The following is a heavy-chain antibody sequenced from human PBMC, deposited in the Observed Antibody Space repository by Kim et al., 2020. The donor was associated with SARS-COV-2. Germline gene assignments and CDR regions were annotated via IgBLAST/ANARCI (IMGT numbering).Heavy chain of an antibody. D-gene: IGHD3-10*01. Sequence: PSLKSWVTISVDTSKNQFSLKLSSVTAADTAVYYCAREVRGRGVIDYWGQGTLVTVSS. J-gene: IGHJ4*02. CDR3: AREVRGRGVIDY. V-gene: IGHV4-59*01.